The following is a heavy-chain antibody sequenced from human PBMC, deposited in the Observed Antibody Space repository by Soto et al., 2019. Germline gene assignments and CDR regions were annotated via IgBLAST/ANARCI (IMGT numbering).Heavy chain of an antibody. D-gene: IGHD6-6*01. CDR2: ISNTGINK. J-gene: IGHJ6*02. CDR3: AKVIRADSTSSNFYYYSGLDV. V-gene: IGHV3-30*18. CDR1: GFTFRTYG. Sequence: QVQLVESGGGVVQPGRSLRLSCAASGFTFRTYGMHWVRQAPGKGLEWLAVISNTGINKYYADSVKGRFTISRDNSRDTLFLQMSSLRGEDKAIYYCAKVIRADSTSSNFYYYSGLDVWGQGPTVTVSS.